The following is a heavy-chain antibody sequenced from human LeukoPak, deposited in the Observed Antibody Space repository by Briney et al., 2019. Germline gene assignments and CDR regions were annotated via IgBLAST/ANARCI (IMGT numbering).Heavy chain of an antibody. D-gene: IGHD3-10*01. J-gene: IGHJ3*01. CDR3: ARGGEDVKCLDTKRSFDF. CDR2: IYSGGTT. CDR1: GFIVKNRY. V-gene: IGHV3-66*02. Sequence: PGGSLRLSCAASGFIVKNRYMSWVRQAPGKGLEWVSVIYSGGTTHYAESVRGRFTISGDNCQNTMHLQMNGLTAADTAMYYCARGGEDVKCLDTKRSFDFWGLGTMVSVS.